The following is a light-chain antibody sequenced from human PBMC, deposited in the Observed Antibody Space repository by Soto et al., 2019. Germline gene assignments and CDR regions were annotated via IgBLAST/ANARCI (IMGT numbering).Light chain of an antibody. J-gene: IGKJ4*01. CDR2: AAS. CDR1: QNININ. CDR3: QQSYNTPLT. V-gene: IGKV1-39*01. Sequence: DIQMTQFPSSLSASVGDRVTITCRASQNININLNWYQHKPGKAPSLLIYAASTLANGVPSRFSGSGSGTDFTLTISSLQPEDFATFYCQQSYNTPLTFGGGTKVEI.